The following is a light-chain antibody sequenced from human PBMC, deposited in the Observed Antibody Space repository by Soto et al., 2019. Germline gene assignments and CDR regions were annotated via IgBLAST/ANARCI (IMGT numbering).Light chain of an antibody. CDR2: EVS. J-gene: IGLJ1*01. CDR1: SSDVGSYNL. CDR3: CSYAGSSPYV. Sequence: QSALTQPASVSGSPGQSITISCTGTSSDVGSYNLVSWYQQHPGKAPKLMIYEVSKRLSGVSNRFSGSKSGNTASLTISGLQAEDEADYYCCSYAGSSPYVFGTGTKVTVL. V-gene: IGLV2-23*02.